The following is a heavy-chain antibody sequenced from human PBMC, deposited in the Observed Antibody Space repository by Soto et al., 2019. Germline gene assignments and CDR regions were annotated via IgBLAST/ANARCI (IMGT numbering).Heavy chain of an antibody. Sequence: SETLSLTCTVSGGSISSGGYYWSWIRQHPGKGLEWIGYIYYSGSTYYNPSLKSRVTISVDTSKNQFSLKLSSVTAADTAVYYYARSSDYYVNPWGQGTLVTVSS. J-gene: IGHJ5*02. CDR1: GGSISSGGYY. V-gene: IGHV4-31*03. D-gene: IGHD3-10*02. CDR3: ARSSDYYVNP. CDR2: IYYSGST.